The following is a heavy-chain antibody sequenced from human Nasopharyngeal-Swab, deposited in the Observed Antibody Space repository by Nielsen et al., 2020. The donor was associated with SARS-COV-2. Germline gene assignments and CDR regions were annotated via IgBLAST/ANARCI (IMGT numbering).Heavy chain of an antibody. CDR3: AKTNSGSYYYGMDV. CDR2: IKQDGSEK. CDR1: GFTFSNYW. J-gene: IGHJ6*02. V-gene: IGHV3-7*01. Sequence: GESLKISCAASGFTFSNYWMSWVRQAPGKGLEWVANIKQDGSEKYYVDSVKGRFSISRDNSKNTLYLQMNSLRAEDTAVYYCAKTNSGSYYYGMDVWGQGTTVTVSS. D-gene: IGHD1-26*01.